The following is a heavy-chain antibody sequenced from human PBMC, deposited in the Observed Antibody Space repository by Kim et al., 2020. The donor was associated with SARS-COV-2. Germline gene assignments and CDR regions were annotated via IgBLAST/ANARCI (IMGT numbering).Heavy chain of an antibody. CDR3: AKSGSSGWAGPANWFDP. CDR1: GFIFSSYA. CDR2: IYTAGSPT. V-gene: IGHV3-23*03. Sequence: GGSLRLSCAASGFIFSSYAMTWVRQAPGKGLEWVSLIYTAGSPTYYADSVEGRFTISRDNSKNTLYLQMNSLRAEDTAVYYCAKSGSSGWAGPANWFDPWGQGTLVTVSS. J-gene: IGHJ5*02. D-gene: IGHD6-19*01.